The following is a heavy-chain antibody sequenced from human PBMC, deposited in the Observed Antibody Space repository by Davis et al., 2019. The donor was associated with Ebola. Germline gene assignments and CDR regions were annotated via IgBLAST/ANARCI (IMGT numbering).Heavy chain of an antibody. CDR3: AREKVAARPLDY. CDR2: INPNSGGT. D-gene: IGHD6-6*01. J-gene: IGHJ4*02. CDR1: GYTFTSYY. Sequence: ASVKVSCKASGYTFTSYYMHWVRQAPGQGLEWMGWINPNSGGTNYAQKFQGRVTMTRDTSISTAYMELSRLRSDDTAVYYCAREKVAARPLDYWGQGTLVTVSS. V-gene: IGHV1-2*02.